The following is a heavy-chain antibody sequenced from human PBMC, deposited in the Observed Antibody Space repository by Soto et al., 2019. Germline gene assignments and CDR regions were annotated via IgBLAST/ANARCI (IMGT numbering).Heavy chain of an antibody. CDR3: ARDLNFGYDSSGYYSYYYGMDV. CDR1: GGTFSSYA. J-gene: IGHJ6*02. Sequence: GASVKVSCKASGGTFSSYAISWVRQAPGQGLEWMGGIIPIFGTANYAQKFQGRVTITADKSTSTAYMELSSLRSEDTAVYYCARDLNFGYDSSGYYSYYYGMDVWGQGTTVTVSS. V-gene: IGHV1-69*06. CDR2: IIPIFGTA. D-gene: IGHD3-22*01.